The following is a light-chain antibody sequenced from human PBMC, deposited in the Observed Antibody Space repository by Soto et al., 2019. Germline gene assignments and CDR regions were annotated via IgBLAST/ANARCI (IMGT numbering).Light chain of an antibody. Sequence: EIVMTQSPATLSVSPGERATLSCTASQSVSSNLAWYQQKPGQAPRLLIYGASTRATGLPARFSVGGSGTEFTLTISSLQSEDFAVYYCQQYNNWPLTFGGGTKVEIK. CDR3: QQYNNWPLT. V-gene: IGKV3-15*01. CDR1: QSVSSN. J-gene: IGKJ4*01. CDR2: GAS.